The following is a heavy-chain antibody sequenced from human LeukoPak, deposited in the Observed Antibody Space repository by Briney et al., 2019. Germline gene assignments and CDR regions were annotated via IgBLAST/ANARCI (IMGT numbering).Heavy chain of an antibody. J-gene: IGHJ3*02. V-gene: IGHV1-69*05. CDR3: AREWGYGDPLAFDI. CDR1: GGTFSSYA. D-gene: IGHD4-17*01. CDR2: IIPIFGTA. Sequence: SVKVSCKASGGTFSSYAISWVRQAPGQGLEWMGGIIPIFGTANYAQKFQGRVTMTRDTSTSTVYMELSSLRSEDTAVYYCAREWGYGDPLAFDIWGQGTMVTVSS.